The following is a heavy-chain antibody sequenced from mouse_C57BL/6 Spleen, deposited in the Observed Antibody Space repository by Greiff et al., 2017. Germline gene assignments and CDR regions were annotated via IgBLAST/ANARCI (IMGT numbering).Heavy chain of an antibody. CDR3: ARSPLTTVVDYYAMDY. Sequence: QVTLKESGPGILQSSQTLSLTCSFSGFSLSTSGMGVSWIRQPSGKGLEWLAHIYWDDDKRYNPSLKSRLTISKDTSRNQVFLKITSVDTADTATYYCARSPLTTVVDYYAMDYWGQGTSVTVSS. J-gene: IGHJ4*01. V-gene: IGHV8-12*01. CDR2: IYWDDDK. D-gene: IGHD1-1*01. CDR1: GFSLSTSGMG.